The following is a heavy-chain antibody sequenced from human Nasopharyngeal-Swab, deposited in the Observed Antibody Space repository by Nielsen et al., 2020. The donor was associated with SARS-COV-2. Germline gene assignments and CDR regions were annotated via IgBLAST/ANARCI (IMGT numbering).Heavy chain of an antibody. CDR1: GYTFTGYY. D-gene: IGHD6-19*01. CDR2: INPNSGGT. Sequence: ASVKVSCKASGYTFTGYYMHWVRQAPGQGLEWMGRINPNSGGTNYAQKFQGRVTMTRDTSISTAYMELSRLRSDDTAVYYCAREPDGSGWYATSNWFDPWGQGTLVTVSS. J-gene: IGHJ5*02. V-gene: IGHV1-2*06. CDR3: AREPDGSGWYATSNWFDP.